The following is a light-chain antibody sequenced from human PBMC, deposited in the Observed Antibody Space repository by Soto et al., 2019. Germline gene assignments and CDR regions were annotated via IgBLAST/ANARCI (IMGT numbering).Light chain of an antibody. CDR3: QQYRDNWT. CDR1: QSISSW. CDR2: KTC. Sequence: DIQMTQSPSTLSASVGDRVTITCRASQSISSWLAWYQQKPGTAPKLLIYKTCTLQSGVPSRFSGSGSGTEFTLTISSLQPDDSATYYCQQYRDNWTFGQGTKVEIK. V-gene: IGKV1-5*03. J-gene: IGKJ1*01.